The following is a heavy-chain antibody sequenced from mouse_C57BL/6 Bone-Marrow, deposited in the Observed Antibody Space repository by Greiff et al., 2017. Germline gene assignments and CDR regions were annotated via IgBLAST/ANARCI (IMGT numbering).Heavy chain of an antibody. Sequence: QVQLQQPGAELVRPGSSVKLSCKASGYTFTSYWMDWVKQRPGQGLEWIGNIYPSDSETHYNQKFKDKATLTVDKSSSTAYMQLSSLTSEGSAVYYCARDITPVVATRFDYWGQGTTLTVSS. CDR2: IYPSDSET. D-gene: IGHD1-1*01. CDR3: ARDITPVVATRFDY. CDR1: GYTFTSYW. V-gene: IGHV1-61*01. J-gene: IGHJ2*01.